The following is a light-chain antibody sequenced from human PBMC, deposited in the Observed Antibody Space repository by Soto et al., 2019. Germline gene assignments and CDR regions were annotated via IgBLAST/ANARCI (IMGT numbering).Light chain of an antibody. CDR1: QSVLYSSNNKNY. CDR2: WAS. Sequence: DIVMTQSPDSLAVSLGERATINCKSSQSVLYSSNNKNYLAWYQQRPAQPPKLLIYWASTRESGVPDRFSGSGSGTDFTLTITSLQAEDVAVYYCQQYESTPPTFGQGTKLEI. J-gene: IGKJ2*01. CDR3: QQYESTPPT. V-gene: IGKV4-1*01.